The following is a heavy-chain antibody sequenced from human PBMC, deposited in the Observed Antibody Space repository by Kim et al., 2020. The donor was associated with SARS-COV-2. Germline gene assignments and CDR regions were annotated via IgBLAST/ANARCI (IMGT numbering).Heavy chain of an antibody. CDR1: GFTFSNAW. CDR2: IKSKTDGGTT. Sequence: GGSLRLSCAASGFTFSNAWMSWVRQAPGKGLEWVGRIKSKTDGGTTDYAAPVKGRFTISRDDSKNTLYLQMNSLKTEDTAVYYCTTEQRLLWFGESGDFDYWGQGTLVTVSS. CDR3: TTEQRLLWFGESGDFDY. J-gene: IGHJ4*02. D-gene: IGHD3-10*01. V-gene: IGHV3-15*01.